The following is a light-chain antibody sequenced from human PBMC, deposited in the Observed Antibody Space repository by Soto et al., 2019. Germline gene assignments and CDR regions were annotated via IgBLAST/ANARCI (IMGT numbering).Light chain of an antibody. V-gene: IGKV3-15*01. CDR2: AAS. CDR1: ESVSSN. Sequence: EIVVTQSPATLSVSPGERATLSCRVSESVSSNLAWFQHKPGQAPRLLIYAASTKATGVPARFTGSGSRTDFNLTITSLQSEDFAVYYCQQYYHWPRTFGQGTKVDIK. J-gene: IGKJ1*01. CDR3: QQYYHWPRT.